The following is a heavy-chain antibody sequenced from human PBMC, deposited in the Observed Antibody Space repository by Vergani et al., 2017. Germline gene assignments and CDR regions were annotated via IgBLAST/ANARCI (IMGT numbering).Heavy chain of an antibody. CDR1: GGSFFNSRYY. CDR2: MDYNGRA. CDR3: ARHVTQDYYNDSDYFDY. Sequence: QLLLPESGPGLVKPSGTLSLTCSVTGGSFFNSRYYWGWLRPPPGKGLEWIGSMDYNGRAYYTPSLRRRVAISIDTSKMQFSLKLYSLTAADTAIYYCARHVTQDYYNDSDYFDYWGLGTLVTVSS. D-gene: IGHD3-22*01. J-gene: IGHJ4*02. V-gene: IGHV4-39*01.